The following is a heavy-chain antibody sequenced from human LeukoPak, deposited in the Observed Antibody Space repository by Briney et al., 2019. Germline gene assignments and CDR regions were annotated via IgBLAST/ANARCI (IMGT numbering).Heavy chain of an antibody. CDR1: GFTFNNYG. V-gene: IGHV3-30*03. Sequence: GGSLRLSCAASGFTFNNYGMHWVRQAPGKGLEWVAVISYDGSNKYYADSVKGRFTISRDNSKNTLYLQMNSLRAEDTAVYYCARTSSSWYGEFDYWGQGTLVTVSS. CDR3: ARTSSSWYGEFDY. D-gene: IGHD6-13*01. CDR2: ISYDGSNK. J-gene: IGHJ4*02.